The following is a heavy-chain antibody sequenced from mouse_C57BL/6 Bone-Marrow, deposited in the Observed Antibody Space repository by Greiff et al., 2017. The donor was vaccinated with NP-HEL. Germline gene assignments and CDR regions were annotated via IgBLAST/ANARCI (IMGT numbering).Heavy chain of an antibody. V-gene: IGHV5-16*01. CDR1: GFTFSDYY. J-gene: IGHJ4*01. Sequence: EVMLVESEGGLVQPGSSMKLSCTASGFTFSDYYMAWVRQVPEKGLEWVANINYDGSSTYYLDSLKSRFIISRDNAKNILYLQMSSLKSEDTATYYCARYGSSYILLAMDYWGQGTSVTVSS. D-gene: IGHD1-1*01. CDR2: INYDGSST. CDR3: ARYGSSYILLAMDY.